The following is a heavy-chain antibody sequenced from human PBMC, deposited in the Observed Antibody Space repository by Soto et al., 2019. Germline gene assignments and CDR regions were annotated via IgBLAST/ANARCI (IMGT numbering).Heavy chain of an antibody. D-gene: IGHD2-2*01. Sequence: GGSLRLSCAASGFTFSSYGMHWVRQAPGKGLEWVAVIWYDGSNKYYADSVKGRFTISRDNSKNTLYLQMNSLRAEDTAVYYCARDADIVVVPAAYYYYYYGMDVWGQGTTVTVS. V-gene: IGHV3-33*01. CDR2: IWYDGSNK. CDR1: GFTFSSYG. CDR3: ARDADIVVVPAAYYYYYYGMDV. J-gene: IGHJ6*02.